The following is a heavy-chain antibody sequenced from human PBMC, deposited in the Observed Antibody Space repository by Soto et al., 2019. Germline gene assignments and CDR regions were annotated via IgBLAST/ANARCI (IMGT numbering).Heavy chain of an antibody. CDR3: ARRAYSAQNPFDY. D-gene: IGHD1-26*01. J-gene: IGHJ4*02. CDR2: IYPDDSDT. Sequence: PGESLKVSCKGSGYSFTSYWIGWVRQMPGKGLEWMGIIYPDDSDTRYSPSFQGQVAISADKSISTAYLQWSSLKASDTALYYCARRAYSAQNPFDYWGQGTLVTVS. V-gene: IGHV5-51*01. CDR1: GYSFTSYW.